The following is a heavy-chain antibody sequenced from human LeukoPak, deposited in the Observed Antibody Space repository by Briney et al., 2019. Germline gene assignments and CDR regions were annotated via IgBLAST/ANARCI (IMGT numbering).Heavy chain of an antibody. Sequence: GGSLRLSCAASGLTFSRYWMHWVRQAPGKGLVWVSRIKSDGSSTSYADSVKGRFTISRDNAKNTLYLQMNSLRAEDTAVYYCARMYCHDSSDYYWAPDYWGQGTLVTVSS. J-gene: IGHJ4*02. D-gene: IGHD3-22*01. CDR1: GLTFSRYW. V-gene: IGHV3-74*01. CDR3: ARMYCHDSSDYYWAPDY. CDR2: IKSDGSST.